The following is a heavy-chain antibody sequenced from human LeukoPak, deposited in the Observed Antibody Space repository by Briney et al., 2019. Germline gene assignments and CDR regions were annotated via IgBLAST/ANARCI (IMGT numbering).Heavy chain of an antibody. CDR1: GYSFTNYW. Sequence: PGESLRISCKASGYSFTNYWIAWVRQNPGKGLEWMGIMHPGESEINYSPSFEGQVTISADTSISTAYLEWYSLKASDSAIYYCAKTIASLGSGARYFDPWGQGAMITVSS. D-gene: IGHD5/OR15-5a*01. CDR2: MHPGESEI. CDR3: AKTIASLGSGARYFDP. J-gene: IGHJ5*02. V-gene: IGHV5-51*01.